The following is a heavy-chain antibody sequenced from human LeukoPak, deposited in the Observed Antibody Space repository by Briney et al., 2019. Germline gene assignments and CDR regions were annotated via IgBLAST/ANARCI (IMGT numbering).Heavy chain of an antibody. CDR2: IYYSGST. Sequence: SETLSLTCIVSGGSITSSSYYWGWIRQPPGKGLEWIGSIYYSGSTYYNPSLKSRITISVDTSKNQFSLKLNSVTAADTAVYYCARVSCSGGSCPFGSWFDPWGQGTLVTVSS. D-gene: IGHD2-15*01. CDR1: GGSITSSSYY. V-gene: IGHV4-39*01. J-gene: IGHJ5*02. CDR3: ARVSCSGGSCPFGSWFDP.